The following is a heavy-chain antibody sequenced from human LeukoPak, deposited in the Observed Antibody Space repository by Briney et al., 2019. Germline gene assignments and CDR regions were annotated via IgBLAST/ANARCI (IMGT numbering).Heavy chain of an antibody. CDR2: VNRSGST. Sequence: PGGSLRLSCAASGFTFSNAWMSWIRQPPGKGPEWIEEVNRSGSTNSNPSLKSRVTVSVDTSRNQFSLNLSSVTAADTGVYYCARVLTGTLDYWGQGILVTVSS. CDR1: GFTFSNAW. J-gene: IGHJ4*02. D-gene: IGHD1-7*01. V-gene: IGHV4-34*01. CDR3: ARVLTGTLDY.